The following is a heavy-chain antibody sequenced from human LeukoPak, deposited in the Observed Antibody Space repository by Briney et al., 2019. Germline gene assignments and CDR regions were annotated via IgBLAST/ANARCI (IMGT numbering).Heavy chain of an antibody. J-gene: IGHJ4*02. D-gene: IGHD2-21*01. CDR3: AKAPVTSCRGAYCYPFDS. Sequence: PGGSLRLSCAASGFTLSTYAMSWVRQTPGKGLDWVAATSSSDAGTYHADSVRGRFTISRDNSKNTLYLQMNSLRAEDAAVYFCAKAPVTSCRGAYCYPFDSWGQGTLVTVSS. CDR2: TSSSDAGT. V-gene: IGHV3-23*01. CDR1: GFTLSTYA.